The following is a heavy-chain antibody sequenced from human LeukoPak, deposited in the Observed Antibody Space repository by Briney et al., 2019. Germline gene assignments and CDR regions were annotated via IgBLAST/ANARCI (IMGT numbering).Heavy chain of an antibody. D-gene: IGHD6-13*01. V-gene: IGHV3-7*03. CDR3: ARDSGWWRFDF. Sequence: GGSLRLSCAASGFSFSNCAMTWVRQAPGQGLEWVASIKEDGSEKHYVDSVKGRFTISRDNGKNSLYLQMNSLRAEDTAVYYCARDSGWWRFDFWGQGTLVTVSS. CDR1: GFSFSNCA. CDR2: IKEDGSEK. J-gene: IGHJ4*02.